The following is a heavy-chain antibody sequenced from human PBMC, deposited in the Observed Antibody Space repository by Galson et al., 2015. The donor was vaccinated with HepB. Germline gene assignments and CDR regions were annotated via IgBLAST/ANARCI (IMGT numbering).Heavy chain of an antibody. D-gene: IGHD5-18*01. CDR1: GYTFTSYG. J-gene: IGHJ3*02. CDR3: AGYRNRDTAMVDDAFDI. V-gene: IGHV1-18*01. CDR2: ISAYNGNT. Sequence: SVKVSCKASGYTFTSYGISWVRQAPGQGLEWMGWISAYNGNTNYAQKLQGRVTMTTDTSTSTAYMELRSLRSDDTAVYYCAGYRNRDTAMVDDAFDIWGQGTMVTVSS.